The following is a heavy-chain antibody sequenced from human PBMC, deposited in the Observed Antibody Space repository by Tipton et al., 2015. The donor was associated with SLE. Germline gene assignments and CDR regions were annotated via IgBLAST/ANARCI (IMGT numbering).Heavy chain of an antibody. Sequence: TLSLTCSVSGDSISTNYWTWIRQPPGKRLEWMGYSYSGGSTNYNPALESRVFISVDTSKSQFSLHLTSVTAADTAVYYCARSAGYGSSWAHFDYWGQGTLVTVSS. CDR3: ARSAGYGSSWAHFDY. CDR1: GDSISTNY. J-gene: IGHJ4*02. V-gene: IGHV4-59*01. CDR2: SYSGGST. D-gene: IGHD6-13*01.